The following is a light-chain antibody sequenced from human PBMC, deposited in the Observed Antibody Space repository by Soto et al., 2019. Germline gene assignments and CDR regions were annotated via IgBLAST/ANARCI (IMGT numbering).Light chain of an antibody. V-gene: IGKV3-11*01. Sequence: EVVLTQSPATLSLSPGERATLSCRVSQSVRFFLAWYQQKPGQAPRLLIYDASNRATGIPARFSGGGSGTDFTVTIDSLEPEDFAVYYCQQRSAWPYTFGQGTKLEIK. CDR1: QSVRFF. J-gene: IGKJ2*01. CDR2: DAS. CDR3: QQRSAWPYT.